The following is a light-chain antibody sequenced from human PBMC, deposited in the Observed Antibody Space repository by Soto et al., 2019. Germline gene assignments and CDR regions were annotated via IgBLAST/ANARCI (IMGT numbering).Light chain of an antibody. CDR1: SSNIGSNF. CDR2: SNN. V-gene: IGLV1-44*01. CDR3: AAWDDSLNAWV. Sequence: QSVLTQPPSASGTPGQRVTISCSGSSSNIGSNFVYWYQQLPGTAPKLLIYSNNQRPSGVPDRFSGSKSGTSASLAISGLQSEDEADYYCAAWDDSLNAWVFGGGTKLTVL. J-gene: IGLJ3*02.